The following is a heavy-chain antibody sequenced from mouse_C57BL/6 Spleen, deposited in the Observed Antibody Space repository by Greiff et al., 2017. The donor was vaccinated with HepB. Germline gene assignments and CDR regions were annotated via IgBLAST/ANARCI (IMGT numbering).Heavy chain of an antibody. D-gene: IGHD1-1*01. CDR3: AHYYGSSYWYFDV. Sequence: EVNLVESGPELVKPGASVKISCKASGYTFTDYYMNWVKQSHGKSLEWIGDINPNNGGTSYNQKFKGKATLTVDKSSSTAYMELRSLTSEDSAVYYCAHYYGSSYWYFDVWGTGTTVTVSS. J-gene: IGHJ1*03. V-gene: IGHV1-26*01. CDR2: INPNNGGT. CDR1: GYTFTDYY.